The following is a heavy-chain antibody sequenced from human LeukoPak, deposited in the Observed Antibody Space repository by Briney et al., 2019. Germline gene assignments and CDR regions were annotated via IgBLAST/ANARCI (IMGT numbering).Heavy chain of an antibody. CDR1: GGTISSYY. Sequence: SETLSLTCTVSGGTISSYYWSWIRQPPGKGLEWMGYIYYSGSTNYNPSLKRRVTISVDTSNNQFSLKLSSVAAADTAVYYCARGGGIQYSSGWYWSFDSWGQGSLVTVSS. D-gene: IGHD6-19*01. V-gene: IGHV4-59*01. CDR3: ARGGGIQYSSGWYWSFDS. CDR2: IYYSGST. J-gene: IGHJ4*02.